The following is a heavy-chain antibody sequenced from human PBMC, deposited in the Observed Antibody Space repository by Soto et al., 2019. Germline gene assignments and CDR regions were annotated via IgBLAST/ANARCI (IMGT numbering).Heavy chain of an antibody. V-gene: IGHV3-21*01. Sequence: GGSLRLSCAASGFTFSSYSMNWVRQAPGKGLEWVSSISSSSYIYYADSVKGRFTISRDNAKNSLYLQMNSLRAEDTAVYYCARALYSSSWYYFDYWGQGTLVTVSS. CDR1: GFTFSSYS. CDR3: ARALYSSSWYYFDY. D-gene: IGHD6-13*01. CDR2: ISSSSYI. J-gene: IGHJ4*02.